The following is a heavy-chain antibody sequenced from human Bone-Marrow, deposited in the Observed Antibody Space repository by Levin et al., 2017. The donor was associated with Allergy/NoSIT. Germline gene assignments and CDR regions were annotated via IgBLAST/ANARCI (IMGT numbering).Heavy chain of an antibody. CDR1: GGSFSSSV. CDR2: ITPMFGTA. J-gene: IGHJ4*02. Sequence: GASVKVSCKDSGGSFSSSVITWVRQAPGQGLEWMGGITPMFGTATYARTFQGRVTFTADESTSTAYMELNSLRSDDTAVYYCARVGQQLLNYWGQGTLVTVSS. CDR3: ARVGQQLLNY. V-gene: IGHV1-69*13. D-gene: IGHD6-13*01.